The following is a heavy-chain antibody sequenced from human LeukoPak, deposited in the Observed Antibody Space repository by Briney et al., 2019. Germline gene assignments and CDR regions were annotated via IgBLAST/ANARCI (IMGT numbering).Heavy chain of an antibody. J-gene: IGHJ4*02. CDR1: GFTFSSYA. CDR3: AKDWSYCSSTSCPSPGNYFDY. Sequence: PGGSLRLSCAASGFTFSSYAISWVRQAPGKGLEWVSAISGSGGSTYYADSVKGRFTISRDNSKNTLYLQMNSLRAEDTAVYYCAKDWSYCSSTSCPSPGNYFDYWGQGTLVTVSS. CDR2: ISGSGGST. D-gene: IGHD2-2*01. V-gene: IGHV3-23*01.